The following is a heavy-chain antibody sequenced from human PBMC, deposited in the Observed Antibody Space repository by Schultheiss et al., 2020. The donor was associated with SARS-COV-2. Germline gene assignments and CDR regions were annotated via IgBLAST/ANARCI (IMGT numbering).Heavy chain of an antibody. CDR2: IYYSGST. D-gene: IGHD1-26*01. Sequence: SETLSLTCTVSGGSISSGGYYWSWIRQPPGKGLEWIGYIYYSGSTNYNPSLKSRVTISVDTSKNQFSLKLSSVTAADTAVYYCTTADGGYVDWGQGTLVTVSS. V-gene: IGHV4-61*08. CDR3: TTADGGYVD. J-gene: IGHJ4*02. CDR1: GGSISSGGYY.